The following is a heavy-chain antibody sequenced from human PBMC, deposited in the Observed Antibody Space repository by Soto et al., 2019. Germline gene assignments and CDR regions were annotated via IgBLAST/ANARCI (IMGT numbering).Heavy chain of an antibody. CDR3: AIPPYGGNSEGYYYYGMDV. Sequence: GETLKISCKGSGYSFTSYWIGWVRQMPGKGLEWMGIIYPGDSDTRYSPSFQGQVTISADKSISTAYLQWSSLKASDTAMYYCAIPPYGGNSEGYYYYGMDVWGQGTTVTVSS. D-gene: IGHD4-17*01. V-gene: IGHV5-51*01. CDR2: IYPGDSDT. CDR1: GYSFTSYW. J-gene: IGHJ6*02.